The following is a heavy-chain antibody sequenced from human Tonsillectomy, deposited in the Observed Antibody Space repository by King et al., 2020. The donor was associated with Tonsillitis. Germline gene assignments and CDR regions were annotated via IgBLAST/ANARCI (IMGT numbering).Heavy chain of an antibody. CDR3: ATSKYYYESSCFYWSL. J-gene: IGHJ4*02. CDR1: GYTFTSYD. D-gene: IGHD3-22*01. CDR2: MKPNSGNT. V-gene: IGHV1-8*01. Sequence: QLVQSGAEVKTPGASVMVSCKASGYTFTSYDNNWVRQAPGQGLEWLGWMKPNSGNTGYAQRFQGRVTMTRDTSISTAYMELSSLRSDDTAVYYCATSKYYYESSCFYWSLWGQGTLVTVSS.